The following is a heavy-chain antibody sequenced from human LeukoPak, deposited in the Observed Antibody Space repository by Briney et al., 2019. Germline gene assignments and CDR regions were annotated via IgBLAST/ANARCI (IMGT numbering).Heavy chain of an antibody. V-gene: IGHV3-23*01. J-gene: IGHJ6*02. D-gene: IGHD2-2*01. CDR1: GFTFSGYV. Sequence: PGGSLSLSCAASGFTFSGYVLSWVRQAPGQGLEGGSGIYGSGSGTSYADSVRGRFTISTDNSKNTLYLQMNSLRAEDTAVYYCAKDSSSSNYYYGMDVWGQGTTVTVSS. CDR3: AKDSSSSNYYYGMDV. CDR2: IYGSGSGT.